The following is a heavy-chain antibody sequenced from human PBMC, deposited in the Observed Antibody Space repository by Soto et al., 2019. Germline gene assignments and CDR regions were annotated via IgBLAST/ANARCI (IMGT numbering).Heavy chain of an antibody. CDR3: ARHNRVIIDY. Sequence: SETLSLTCTVSGGSISSYYWSWIRQPPGKGLEWIGYIYYSGSTNYNPSLKSRVTISVDTSKNQFSLKLSSVTAADTAVYYCARHNRVIIDYWGQGTLVTVSS. J-gene: IGHJ4*02. V-gene: IGHV4-59*08. CDR1: GGSISSYY. CDR2: IYYSGST. D-gene: IGHD3-22*01.